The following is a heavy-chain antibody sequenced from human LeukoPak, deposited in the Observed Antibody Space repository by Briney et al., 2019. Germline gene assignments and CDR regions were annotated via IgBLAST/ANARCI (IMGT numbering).Heavy chain of an antibody. CDR2: IYPGDSDT. J-gene: IGHJ6*03. Sequence: GESLKISCKGSGYSFTSYWIGWVRQMPGKGLEWMGIIYPGDSDTRYSPSFQGQVTISADKSISTAYLQWSSLKASDTAMYYCARHNHSYKYCSGGSCLMDVWGKGTTVTVSS. CDR3: ARHNHSYKYCSGGSCLMDV. V-gene: IGHV5-51*01. D-gene: IGHD2-15*01. CDR1: GYSFTSYW.